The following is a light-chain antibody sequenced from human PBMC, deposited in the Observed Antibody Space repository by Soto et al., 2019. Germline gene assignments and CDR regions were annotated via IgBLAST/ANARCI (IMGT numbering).Light chain of an antibody. CDR3: QKYNSAPVGFT. J-gene: IGKJ3*01. CDR2: AAS. V-gene: IGKV1-27*01. CDR1: QGISNY. Sequence: DIQMTQSPSSLSASVGDRVTITCRASQGISNYLAWYQQKPGKVPKLLIYAASTLQSGVPSRFSGSGSGTDFTLTISSLQSEDVATYYCQKYNSAPVGFTFGPGTKVDIK.